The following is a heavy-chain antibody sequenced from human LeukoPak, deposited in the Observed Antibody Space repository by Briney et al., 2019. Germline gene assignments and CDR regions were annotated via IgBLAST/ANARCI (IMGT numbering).Heavy chain of an antibody. D-gene: IGHD3-22*01. CDR1: GGSISSSSCY. CDR2: IFYSGST. Sequence: PSETLSLTCTVSGGSISSSSCYWGWIRQPPGKGLEWIGSIFYSGSTYYNPSLKSRVTISVDTSKNQFSLKLSSVTAADTAVYYCARLRSSGYLRAYWYFDLWGRGTLVTVSS. CDR3: ARLRSSGYLRAYWYFDL. J-gene: IGHJ2*01. V-gene: IGHV4-39*01.